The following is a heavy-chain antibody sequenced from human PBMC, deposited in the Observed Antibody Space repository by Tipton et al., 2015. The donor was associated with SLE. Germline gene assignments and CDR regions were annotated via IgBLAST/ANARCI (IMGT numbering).Heavy chain of an antibody. J-gene: IGHJ3*02. CDR1: GFTFSSYW. D-gene: IGHD2-2*01. CDR2: ISYDGSNK. Sequence: SLRLSCAASGFTFSSYWMNWVRQAPGKGLEWVAVISYDGSNKYYADSVKGRFTISRDNSKNTLYLQMNSLRAEDTAVYYCAARYCSSTSCYRAFDIWGLGTMVTVSS. V-gene: IGHV3-30-3*01. CDR3: AARYCSSTSCYRAFDI.